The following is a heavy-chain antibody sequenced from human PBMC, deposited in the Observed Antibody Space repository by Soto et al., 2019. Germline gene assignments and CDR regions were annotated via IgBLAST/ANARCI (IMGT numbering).Heavy chain of an antibody. J-gene: IGHJ4*02. D-gene: IGHD4-17*01. CDR3: ARDHGDYRGVIDY. CDR2: IWYDGSNK. CDR1: GFTFSSYG. V-gene: IGHV3-33*01. Sequence: PGGSLRLSCAASGFTFSSYGMHWVRQAPGKGLEWVAVIWYDGSNKYCADSVKGRFTISRDNSKNTLYLQMNSLRAEDTAVYYCARDHGDYRGVIDYWGQGTLVTVSS.